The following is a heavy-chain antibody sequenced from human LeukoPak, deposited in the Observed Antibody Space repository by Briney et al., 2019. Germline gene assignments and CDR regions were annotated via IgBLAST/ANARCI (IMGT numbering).Heavy chain of an antibody. D-gene: IGHD1-26*01. CDR2: INTNGNSA. Sequence: GGSLRLSCAVSGFTFSSYWMNWVRQVPGKGLVWVAHINTNGNSATYADSVKGRFTISRDNAKNSLYLQMNSLRAEDTAVYYCARDWVGPYYYMDVWGKGTTVTVSS. CDR1: GFTFSSYW. J-gene: IGHJ6*03. V-gene: IGHV3-74*01. CDR3: ARDWVGPYYYMDV.